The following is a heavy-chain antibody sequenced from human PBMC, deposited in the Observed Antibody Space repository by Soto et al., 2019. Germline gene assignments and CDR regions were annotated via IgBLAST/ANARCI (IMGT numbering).Heavy chain of an antibody. D-gene: IGHD2-2*02. J-gene: IGHJ4*02. CDR2: ISAYNGNT. Sequence: GASVKVSCKASGYTFTSYGISWVRQAPGQGLEWMGWISAYNGNTNYAQKLQGRVTMTTDTSTSTAYMELRSLRSDDTAVYYCARDKGYCSSTSRYTLDYWGQGTLVTVS. CDR1: GYTFTSYG. V-gene: IGHV1-18*04. CDR3: ARDKGYCSSTSRYTLDY.